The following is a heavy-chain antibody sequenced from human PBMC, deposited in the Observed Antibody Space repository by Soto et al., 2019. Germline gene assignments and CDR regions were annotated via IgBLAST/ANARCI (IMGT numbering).Heavy chain of an antibody. Sequence: EVQLVESGGGLVQPGGSLRLSCAASGFTFSSYEMNWVRQAPGKGLEWVSYISSSGSTIYYADSVKGRFTISRDNAKNQLYRQMNSLRAEDTAVYYCARGSLYGDYPYYFDYGGQGTLVTVSS. D-gene: IGHD4-17*01. J-gene: IGHJ4*02. CDR2: ISSSGSTI. CDR1: GFTFSSYE. CDR3: ARGSLYGDYPYYFDY. V-gene: IGHV3-48*03.